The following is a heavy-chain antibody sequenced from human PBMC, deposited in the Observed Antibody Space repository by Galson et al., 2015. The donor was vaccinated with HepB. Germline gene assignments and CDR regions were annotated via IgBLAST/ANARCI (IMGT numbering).Heavy chain of an antibody. CDR1: GYSFTTNDY. V-gene: IGHV1-46*01. CDR3: ARAADQYFDH. Sequence: SVKVSCKAFGYSFTTNDYIHWVRQAPGQGLEWMGIINPSDGIANVTQKFQGRVTMTRDTSTSTVYIDVYSLRSEDTAVYYCARAADQYFDHWGQGTLVTVSS. J-gene: IGHJ4*02. CDR2: INPSDGIA.